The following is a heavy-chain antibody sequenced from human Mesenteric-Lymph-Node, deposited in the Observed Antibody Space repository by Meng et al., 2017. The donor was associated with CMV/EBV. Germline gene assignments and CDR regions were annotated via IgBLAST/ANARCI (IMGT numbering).Heavy chain of an antibody. Sequence: ASVKVSCKASGYTFTGYYMHWVRQAPGQGLEWMGWINPNSGGTNYAQKFQGRVTMTRDTSISTAYMELSRLRSDDTAVYYCARGHSSSWYSDFMAPWGQGTLVTVSS. CDR3: ARGHSSSWYSDFMAP. CDR1: GYTFTGYY. CDR2: INPNSGGT. J-gene: IGHJ5*02. V-gene: IGHV1-2*02. D-gene: IGHD6-13*01.